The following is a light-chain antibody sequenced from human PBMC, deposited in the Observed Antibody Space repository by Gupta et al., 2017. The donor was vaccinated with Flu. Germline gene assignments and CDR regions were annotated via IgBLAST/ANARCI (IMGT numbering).Light chain of an antibody. J-gene: IGLJ3*02. CDR1: SSNIGSNY. V-gene: IGLV1-47*01. CDR2: RNN. CDR3: AAWDDSLSGRV. Sequence: QSVLTQPPSASGTPGQRVTISCSGSSSNIGSNYVYWYQQLPGTAPKLLIERNNQRPSGVPDRFSGSKSGTSASLAISGLRSEDEADYYCAAWDDSLSGRVFGGGTKLTVL.